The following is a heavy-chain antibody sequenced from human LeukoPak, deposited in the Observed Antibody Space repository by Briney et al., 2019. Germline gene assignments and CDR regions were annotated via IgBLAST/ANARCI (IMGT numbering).Heavy chain of an antibody. J-gene: IGHJ6*03. CDR1: GGTFSSYA. CDR2: IIPIFGTA. Sequence: SVKVSCKASGGTFSSYAISWVRQAPGQGLEWMGGIIPIFGTANYAQKFQGRVTITTDESTSTAYMELSSLRSEDTAVYYCARGPAYDFWSGYGYYYYYMDVWGKGTTVTVSS. CDR3: ARGPAYDFWSGYGYYYYYMDV. D-gene: IGHD3-3*01. V-gene: IGHV1-69*05.